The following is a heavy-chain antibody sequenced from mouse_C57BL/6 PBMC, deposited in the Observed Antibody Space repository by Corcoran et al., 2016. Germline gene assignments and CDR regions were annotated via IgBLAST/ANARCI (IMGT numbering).Heavy chain of an antibody. V-gene: IGHV1-26*01. CDR1: GYTFTDYY. CDR3: ARTSGTTVVAPYYYAMDY. D-gene: IGHD1-1*01. Sequence: EVQLQQSGPELVKPGASVKISCKASGYTFTDYYMNWVKQSHGKSLEWIGDINPNNGGTSYNQKFKGKATLTVDKSSSTAYMELRSLTSEDSAVYYCARTSGTTVVAPYYYAMDYWGQGTSVTVSS. CDR2: INPNNGGT. J-gene: IGHJ4*01.